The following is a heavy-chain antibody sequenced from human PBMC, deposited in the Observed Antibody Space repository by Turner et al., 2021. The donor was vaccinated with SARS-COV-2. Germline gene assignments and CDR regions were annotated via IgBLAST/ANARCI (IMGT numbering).Heavy chain of an antibody. D-gene: IGHD3-22*01. CDR2: ISSSNNYI. Sequence: EVQLVEAGGGLVKPGGSLRLSCAASGFTFSSYSMNWVRQAPGKGLEWVSAISSSNNYIYYADSVKGRFTISRDNAKNSLYLPMNSLRAEDTAMYYCARWAYYDSSGYYPSHFDYWGQGTLVTVSS. V-gene: IGHV3-21*01. J-gene: IGHJ4*02. CDR3: ARWAYYDSSGYYPSHFDY. CDR1: GFTFSSYS.